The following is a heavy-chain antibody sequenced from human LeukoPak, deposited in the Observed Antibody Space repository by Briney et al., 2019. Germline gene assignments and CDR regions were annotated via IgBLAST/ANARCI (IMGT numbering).Heavy chain of an antibody. D-gene: IGHD1-26*01. V-gene: IGHV3-48*03. CDR3: ARGVGATYSDAFDI. CDR2: ISSSAGTI. CDR1: GFTFSSYE. Sequence: PGGSPRLSCAASGFTFSSYEMNWVRQAPGKGLEWVSYISSSAGTIYYADSMKGRFTISRDNAKNSLYLQMNSLRAEDTALYYCARGVGATYSDAFDIWGQGTMVTVSS. J-gene: IGHJ3*02.